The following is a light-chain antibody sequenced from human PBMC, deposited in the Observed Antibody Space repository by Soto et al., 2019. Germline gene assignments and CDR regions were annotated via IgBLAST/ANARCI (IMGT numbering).Light chain of an antibody. CDR3: KQYGSSPPT. CDR1: QSVGSTY. V-gene: IGKV3-20*01. J-gene: IGKJ5*01. CDR2: GAY. Sequence: EIVLTQSPGTLSLSPGERATLSCRARQSVGSTYLAWYQQKPGQAPRLLIYGAYSRATGIQDRFSGSGSGTDFTLTIRRLEPEDFAVYYCKQYGSSPPTFGQGTRLEI.